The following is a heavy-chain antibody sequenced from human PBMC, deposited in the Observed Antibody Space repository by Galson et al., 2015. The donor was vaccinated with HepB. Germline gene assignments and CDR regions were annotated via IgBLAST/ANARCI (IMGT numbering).Heavy chain of an antibody. CDR1: GFTFSSYA. Sequence: SLRLSCAASGFTFSSYAMHWVRQAPGKGLEYVSAISSNGGSTYYADSVKGRFTISRDNSKNTLYLQMSSLRAEDTAVYYCVKAPPLKYCSSTSCYHWGIAADRGAPFDYWGQGTLVTVSS. CDR3: VKAPPLKYCSSTSCYHWGIAADRGAPFDY. V-gene: IGHV3-64D*09. CDR2: ISSNGGST. J-gene: IGHJ4*02. D-gene: IGHD2-2*01.